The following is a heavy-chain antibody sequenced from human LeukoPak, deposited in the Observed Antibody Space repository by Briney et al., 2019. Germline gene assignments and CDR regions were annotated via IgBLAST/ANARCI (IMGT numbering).Heavy chain of an antibody. J-gene: IGHJ6*02. D-gene: IGHD3-10*01. CDR3: ARDSDVYGSGKDGMDV. CDR1: GFTFSSYW. V-gene: IGHV3-48*02. CDR2: ISSSSSTI. Sequence: PGGSLRLSCAASGFTFSSYWMHWVRQAPGKGLEWVSYISSSSSTIYYADSVRGRFTISRDNAKNSLYLQMNSLRDEDTAVYYCARDSDVYGSGKDGMDVWGQGTTVTVSS.